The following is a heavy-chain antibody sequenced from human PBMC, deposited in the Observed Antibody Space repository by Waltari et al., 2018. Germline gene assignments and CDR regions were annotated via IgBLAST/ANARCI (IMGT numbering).Heavy chain of an antibody. V-gene: IGHV3-23*01. D-gene: IGHD1-26*01. CDR2: ISGSGGST. CDR3: AKALSGSYRAFDY. Sequence: EVQLLESGGGLVQPGGSLRLSCAASGFTFSSYAMRWVRQAPGKGLEWVSAISGSGGSTYYADSVKGRFTISRDNSKNTLYLQMNSLRAEDTAVYYCAKALSGSYRAFDYWGQGTLVTVSS. J-gene: IGHJ4*02. CDR1: GFTFSSYA.